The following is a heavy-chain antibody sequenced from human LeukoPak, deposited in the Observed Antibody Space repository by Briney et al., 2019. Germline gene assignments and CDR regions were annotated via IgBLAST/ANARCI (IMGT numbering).Heavy chain of an antibody. CDR1: GGSFSGYY. D-gene: IGHD6-6*01. V-gene: IGHV4-34*01. CDR2: VYYSGNT. J-gene: IGHJ3*02. CDR3: ARTSIAARRANAFDI. Sequence: PSETLSLTCAVYGGSFSGYYWSWIRQPPGKGLEWIGTVYYSGNTYYNPSLKSRVTISVDRSKNQFSLKLSSVTAADTAVYYCARTSIAARRANAFDIWGQGTMVTVSS.